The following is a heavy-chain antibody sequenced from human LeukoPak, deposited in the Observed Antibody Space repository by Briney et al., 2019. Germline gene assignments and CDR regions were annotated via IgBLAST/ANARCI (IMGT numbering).Heavy chain of an antibody. Sequence: SETLSLTCAVYGGSFSGYYWSWIRQPPGKGLEWIGEINHSGSTNYNPSPKSRVTISVDTSKNQFSLKLSSVTAADTAVYYCARSRLGYCSSTSCYVGGWFDPWGQGTLVTVSS. CDR1: GGSFSGYY. CDR2: INHSGST. D-gene: IGHD2-2*01. V-gene: IGHV4-34*01. J-gene: IGHJ5*02. CDR3: ARSRLGYCSSTSCYVGGWFDP.